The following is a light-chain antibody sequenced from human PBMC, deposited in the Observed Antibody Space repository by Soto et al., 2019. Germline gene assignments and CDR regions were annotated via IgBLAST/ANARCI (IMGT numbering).Light chain of an antibody. V-gene: IGLV2-11*01. Sequence: QSALTQPRSVSGSPGQSVTISCTGIGGDFGGYDYVSWYQQHPGKAPKFILYDVAKRPSGVPDRFSGSRSGNTASLTISGLQAEDEADYFCCSHSGPYTSDVFGTGTKLTVL. CDR3: CSHSGPYTSDV. CDR1: GGDFGGYDY. J-gene: IGLJ1*01. CDR2: DVA.